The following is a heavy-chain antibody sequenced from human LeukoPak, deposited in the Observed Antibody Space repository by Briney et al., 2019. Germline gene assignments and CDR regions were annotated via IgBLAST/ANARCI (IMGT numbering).Heavy chain of an antibody. D-gene: IGHD6-6*01. V-gene: IGHV4-34*01. Sequence: SETLSLTCAVYGGSFSGYYWSWIRQPPGKGLEWIGEINHSGSTNYNPSLKSRVTISVDTSKNQFSLKLSSVTAADTAVYYRARGSSGAYWGQGTLVTVSS. CDR2: INHSGST. J-gene: IGHJ4*02. CDR3: ARGSSGAY. CDR1: GGSFSGYY.